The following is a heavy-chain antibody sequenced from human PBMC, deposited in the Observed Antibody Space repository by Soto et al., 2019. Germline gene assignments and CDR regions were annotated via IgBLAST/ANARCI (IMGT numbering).Heavy chain of an antibody. CDR3: ARGVQECTNGVCPPYNWFDP. CDR1: GGSFSGYY. V-gene: IGHV4-34*01. CDR2: INHSGST. Sequence: QVQLQQWGAGLLKPSETLSLTCAVYGGSFSGYYWSWIRQPPGKGLEWIGEINHSGSTNYNPSLKSRVTISVDTSKNQFSLKLSSVTAADTAVYYCARGVQECTNGVCPPYNWFDPWGQGTLFTVSS. J-gene: IGHJ5*02. D-gene: IGHD2-8*01.